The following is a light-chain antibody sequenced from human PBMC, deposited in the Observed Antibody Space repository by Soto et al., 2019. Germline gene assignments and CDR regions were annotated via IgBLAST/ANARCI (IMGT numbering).Light chain of an antibody. CDR2: DVT. CDR1: SRDVGGYNY. V-gene: IGLV2-11*01. J-gene: IGLJ1*01. Sequence: QSALTQPRAVSGSPGQSVTISCTGTSRDVGGYNYVSWYQQHPGQAPKLMIYDVTKRPSGVPDRFSGSKSGNTASLTISGLQAEDEADYYCCSYAGSYTFYVFGTGTKVTAL. CDR3: CSYAGSYTFYV.